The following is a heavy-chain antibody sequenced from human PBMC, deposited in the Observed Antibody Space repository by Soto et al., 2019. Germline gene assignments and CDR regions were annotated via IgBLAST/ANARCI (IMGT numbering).Heavy chain of an antibody. V-gene: IGHV3-21*01. CDR2: ISSSTSYI. CDR1: GFTFSSYS. CDR3: ARDRGTHSGSYSFWFDP. J-gene: IGHJ5*02. D-gene: IGHD1-26*01. Sequence: GGSLRLSCAASGFTFSSYSMNWVRQSPGKGLEWVSSISSSTSYIYYADSVKGRFTISRDNTKNSLYLQMNSLRAEDTAVYYCARDRGTHSGSYSFWFDPWGQGTLVTVSS.